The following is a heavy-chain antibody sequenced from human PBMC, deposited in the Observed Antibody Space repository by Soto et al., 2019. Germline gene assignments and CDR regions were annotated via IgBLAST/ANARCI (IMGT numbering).Heavy chain of an antibody. D-gene: IGHD3-22*01. CDR2: ISGSGSGP. CDR1: GFTFSSYA. J-gene: IGHJ4*02. CDR3: AKDLGTYDSSGYYSAFDH. Sequence: GGSLRLSCAASGFTFSSYAMSWVRQAPGKGLEWASGISGSGSGPFYPDSVKGRFTISRDNSKNTLYLQMNSLRAEDTAVYYCAKDLGTYDSSGYYSAFDHWGQGTLVTVSS. V-gene: IGHV3-23*01.